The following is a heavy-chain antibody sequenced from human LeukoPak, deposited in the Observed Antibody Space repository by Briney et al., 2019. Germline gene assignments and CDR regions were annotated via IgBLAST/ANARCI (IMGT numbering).Heavy chain of an antibody. D-gene: IGHD3-3*01. CDR1: GFTFSSYA. V-gene: IGHV3-23*01. CDR3: AKNSITIFGVPSPRVDY. Sequence: AGGSLRLSCAASGFTFSSYAMSWVRQAPGKGLEWVSAISGSGGSTYYADSVKGRFTISRDNSKNTLYLQMNSLRAEDTAVYYCAKNSITIFGVPSPRVDYWGQGTLVTVSS. J-gene: IGHJ4*02. CDR2: ISGSGGST.